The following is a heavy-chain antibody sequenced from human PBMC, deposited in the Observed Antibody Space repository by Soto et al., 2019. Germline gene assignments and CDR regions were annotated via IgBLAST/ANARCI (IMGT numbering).Heavy chain of an antibody. CDR2: IYWDDDK. CDR1: GFSLNTIGVG. J-gene: IGHJ6*02. CDR3: VQSRCGGDCLQSYSSHSYYGLDV. V-gene: IGHV2-5*02. D-gene: IGHD2-21*02. Sequence: QITLKESGPPLVKPTQTLTLTCTFSGFSLNTIGVGVGWIRQPPGKALEWLALIYWDDDKRYSPSLKSRLTVTKDTSKKQVVLTMTNMDPVDTATYYCVQSRCGGDCLQSYSSHSYYGLDVWGQGTTVTVSS.